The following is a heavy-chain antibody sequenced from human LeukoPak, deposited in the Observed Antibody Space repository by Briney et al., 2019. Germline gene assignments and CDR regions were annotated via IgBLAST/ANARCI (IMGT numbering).Heavy chain of an antibody. D-gene: IGHD1-14*01. CDR3: ARDEVITFRLFDH. J-gene: IGHJ4*02. V-gene: IGHV3-33*01. CDR2: IWYDGNTK. CDR1: GFTLSAHG. Sequence: GGSLRLSCAASGFTLSAHGMHWVRQAPGKGLEWLAVIWYDGNTKYYPDSVKGRFTISRDSSKNTLYLEMNSLRAEDTAVYYCARDEVITFRLFDHWGQGTLVTVSS.